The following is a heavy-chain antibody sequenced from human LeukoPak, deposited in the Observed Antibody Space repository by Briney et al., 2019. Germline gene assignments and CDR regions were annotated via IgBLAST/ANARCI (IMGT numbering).Heavy chain of an antibody. V-gene: IGHV4-39*07. D-gene: IGHD4-11*01. CDR2: IFYSGSA. CDR1: GDSISSTSYY. Sequence: SETLSLTCIVSGDSISSTSYYWAWIRQPPGKGLEWIGMIFYSGSAYYTPSLKSRVTISVDTSKNQFSLKLSSVTAADTAVYYCARATTTYYFDSWGQGILVTVSS. CDR3: ARATTTYYFDS. J-gene: IGHJ4*02.